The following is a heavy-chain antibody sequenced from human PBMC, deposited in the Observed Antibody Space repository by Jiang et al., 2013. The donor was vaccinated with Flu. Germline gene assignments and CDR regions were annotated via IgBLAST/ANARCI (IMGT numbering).Heavy chain of an antibody. Sequence: QTLTLTCTFSGFSLRVGGVGVGWIRQPPGKALEWLAVIYWDGDKHYSPSLKNRLTISKDTSENQVFPTMTNMGPVDTATYYCAHRLHDYDNIGYPFDFWGQGTLVTVSS. CDR2: IYWDGDK. J-gene: IGHJ4*02. CDR1: GFSLRVGGVG. CDR3: AHRLHDYDNIGYPFDF. D-gene: IGHD3-22*01. V-gene: IGHV2-5*02.